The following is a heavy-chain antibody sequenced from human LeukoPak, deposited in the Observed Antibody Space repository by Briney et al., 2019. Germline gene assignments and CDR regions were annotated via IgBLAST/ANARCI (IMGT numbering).Heavy chain of an antibody. V-gene: IGHV4-59*10. J-gene: IGHJ6*03. CDR2: IYTSGST. CDR1: GGSFSSYY. CDR3: ARVIEEHTAIDYYYYYMDV. D-gene: IGHD5-18*01. Sequence: SETLSLTCAVYGGSFSSYYWSWIRQPAGKGLEWIGRIYTSGSTNYNPSLKSRVTMSVDTSKNQFSLKLSSVTAADTAVYYCARVIEEHTAIDYYYYYMDVWGKGTTVTISS.